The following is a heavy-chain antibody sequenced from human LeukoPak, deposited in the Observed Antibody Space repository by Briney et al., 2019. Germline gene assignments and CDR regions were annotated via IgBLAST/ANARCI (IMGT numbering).Heavy chain of an antibody. CDR2: ISSSSSYI. V-gene: IGHV3-21*01. Sequence: GGSLRLSCAASGITFSTYWMNWVRQAPGKGLEWVSSISSSSSYIYYADSVKGRFTISRDNAKNSLYLQMNSLRAEDTAVYYCAREHRRVSGFDYWGQGTLVTVSS. CDR1: GITFSTYW. CDR3: AREHRRVSGFDY. J-gene: IGHJ4*02.